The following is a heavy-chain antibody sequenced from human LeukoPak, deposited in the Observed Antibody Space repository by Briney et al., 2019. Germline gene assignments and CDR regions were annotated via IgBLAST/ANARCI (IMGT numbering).Heavy chain of an antibody. CDR1: GRYW. D-gene: IGHD6-6*01. CDR2: INSDGSWT. CDR3: AKWKYSNSGIDDY. V-gene: IGHV3-74*01. J-gene: IGHJ4*02. Sequence: GGSLRLSCAASGRYWMHWVRQAPGKGLVWVSHINSDGSWTSYADSVKGRFTISKDNAKNMLYLQMNSLRAEDTAVYYCAKWKYSNSGIDDYWGQGTLVTVSS.